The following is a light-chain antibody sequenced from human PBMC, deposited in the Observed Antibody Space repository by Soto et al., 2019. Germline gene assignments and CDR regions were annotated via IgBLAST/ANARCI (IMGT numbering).Light chain of an antibody. CDR2: WAS. V-gene: IGKV4-1*01. Sequence: DIVMTQSPDSLAVSLGERAAINCKSSQSVLYSSNNKNYLAWYQQKPGQPPKLLIYWASTRESGVPDRFTGSGSGTDFTLTISSLQAEDSAVYYCQQRHMWPITFGQGTRLEIK. CDR3: QQRHMWPIT. J-gene: IGKJ5*01. CDR1: QSVLYSSNNKNY.